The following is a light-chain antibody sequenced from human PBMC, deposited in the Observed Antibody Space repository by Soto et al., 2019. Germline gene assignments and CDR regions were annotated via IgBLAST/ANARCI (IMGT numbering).Light chain of an antibody. J-gene: IGKJ5*01. CDR2: DAS. V-gene: IGKV3-11*01. Sequence: EIVLTQSPATLSSSAGERATLSCRASQGVSSYLAWYQQKPGQAPRLLIYDASNRANGIPARFSGSGSGTAFTITISSLEPEDFAVYYCQQRSNWPSITFGQGTRVEIK. CDR3: QQRSNWPSIT. CDR1: QGVSSY.